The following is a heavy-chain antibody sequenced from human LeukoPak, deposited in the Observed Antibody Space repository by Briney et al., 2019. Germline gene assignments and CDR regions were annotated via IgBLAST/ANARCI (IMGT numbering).Heavy chain of an antibody. CDR2: ISYDGSNK. CDR3: ASPPATNLDY. J-gene: IGHJ4*02. CDR1: GFTFSSYA. Sequence: GGSLRLSCAASGFTFSSYAMHWVRQAPGKGLEWVAVISYDGSNKYYADSVKGRFTISRDNSKSTLYLQMNSLRAEDTAVYYCASPPATNLDYWGQGTLVTVSS. D-gene: IGHD2-15*01. V-gene: IGHV3-30-3*01.